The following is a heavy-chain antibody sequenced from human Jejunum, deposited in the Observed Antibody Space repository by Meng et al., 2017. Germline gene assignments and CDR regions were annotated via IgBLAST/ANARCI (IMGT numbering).Heavy chain of an antibody. CDR2: IKDDGSET. J-gene: IGHJ4*02. CDR3: TRDHFRTRDY. D-gene: IGHD2/OR15-2a*01. V-gene: IGHV3-7*01. CDR1: GFSFSSAW. Sequence: GESLKISCAASGFSFSSAWMSWIRQAPGKGLEWVANIKDDGSETYYMASVKGRFTISRDNAKNSLFLQMNSLGAEDTAIYYCTRDHFRTRDYWGQGNLVNGAS.